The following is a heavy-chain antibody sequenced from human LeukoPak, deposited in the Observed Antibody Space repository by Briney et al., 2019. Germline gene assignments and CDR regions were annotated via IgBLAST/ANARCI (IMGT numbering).Heavy chain of an antibody. CDR3: AIKAAGTARVGNYYFDY. Sequence: SETLSLTCTVSGGSISSSSYYWGRIRQPPGKGLEWIGSIYYSGSTYYNPSLKSRVTISVDTSKNQFSLKLSSVTAADTAVYYCAIKAAGTARVGNYYFDYWGQGTLVTVSS. J-gene: IGHJ4*02. D-gene: IGHD6-13*01. CDR1: GGSISSSSYY. CDR2: IYYSGST. V-gene: IGHV4-39*01.